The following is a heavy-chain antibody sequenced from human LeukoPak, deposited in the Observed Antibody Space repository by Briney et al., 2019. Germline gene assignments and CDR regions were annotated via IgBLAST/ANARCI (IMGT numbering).Heavy chain of an antibody. CDR1: GFTFDDYA. J-gene: IGHJ4*02. V-gene: IGHV3-9*01. Sequence: GGSLRLSCAASGFTFDDYAMHWVRQAPGKGLEWVSGISWNSGSIGYADSVKGRFTISRDNAKNSLYLQMNSLRAEDTALYYCVLDSSGYYRLSYFDYWGQGTLVTVSS. CDR2: ISWNSGSI. CDR3: VLDSSGYYRLSYFDY. D-gene: IGHD3-22*01.